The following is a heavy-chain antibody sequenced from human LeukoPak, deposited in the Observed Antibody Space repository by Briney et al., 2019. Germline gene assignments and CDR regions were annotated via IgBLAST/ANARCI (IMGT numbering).Heavy chain of an antibody. CDR1: GFTIRSYS. V-gene: IGHV3-21*01. CDR3: ARSDTDVVKGLY. D-gene: IGHD5-18*01. Sequence: PGGSLRLSSAASGFTIRSYSMNWVRQAPGKGLEWVSSISSSSSYIYYADSVKGRFTISRDNAKNTLYLQVNGLTVEDTAVYYCARSDTDVVKGLYWGQGTLVTVSS. CDR2: ISSSSSYI. J-gene: IGHJ4*02.